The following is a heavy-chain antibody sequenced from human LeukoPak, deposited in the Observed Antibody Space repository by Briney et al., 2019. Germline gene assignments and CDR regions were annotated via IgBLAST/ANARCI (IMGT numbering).Heavy chain of an antibody. CDR1: GYTFTGYY. Sequence: ASVKVSCKASGYTFTGYYMHWVRQAPGQGLEWTGWINPNSGGTNYAQKFQGRVTMTRDTSISTAYMELSRLRSDDTAVYYCAREDGSSWPNFDYWGQGTLVTVSS. D-gene: IGHD6-13*01. CDR2: INPNSGGT. CDR3: AREDGSSWPNFDY. V-gene: IGHV1-2*02. J-gene: IGHJ4*02.